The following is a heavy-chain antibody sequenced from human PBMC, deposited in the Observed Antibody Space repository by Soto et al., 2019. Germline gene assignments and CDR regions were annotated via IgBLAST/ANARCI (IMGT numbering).Heavy chain of an antibody. CDR3: AKDWDSSSRGGYYFDY. D-gene: IGHD6-6*01. V-gene: IGHV3-9*01. J-gene: IGHJ4*02. Sequence: AGGSLRLSCAASGFTFDDYAMHWVRQAPGKGLEWVSGISWNSGSIGYADSVKGRFTISRDNAKNSLYLQMNSLRAEDTALYYCAKDWDSSSRGGYYFDYWGQGTLVTVSS. CDR1: GFTFDDYA. CDR2: ISWNSGSI.